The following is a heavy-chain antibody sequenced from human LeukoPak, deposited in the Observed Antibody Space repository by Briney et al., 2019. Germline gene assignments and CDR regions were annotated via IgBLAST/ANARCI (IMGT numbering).Heavy chain of an antibody. V-gene: IGHV4-4*02. D-gene: IGHD3-22*01. CDR1: GGSGGSISSSNW. CDR2: VYHSGST. J-gene: IGHJ2*01. Sequence: PSGTLSLTCAVSGGSGGSISSSNWWNWVRQPPGKGLEWIGEVYHSGSTNYNPSLKSRVTISVDKSKNQFSLKLNSVTAADTAVYYCARLLGSSGYAGDWYFDLWGRGILVTVSS. CDR3: ARLLGSSGYAGDWYFDL.